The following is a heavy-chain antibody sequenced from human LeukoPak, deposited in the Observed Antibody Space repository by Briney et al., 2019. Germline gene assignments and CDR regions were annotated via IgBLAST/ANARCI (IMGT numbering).Heavy chain of an antibody. D-gene: IGHD6-19*01. CDR1: GFTFSSYA. V-gene: IGHV3-30*04. CDR3: ARDYQWLVPSGAEYFQH. Sequence: GRSLRLSCAASGFTFSSYAMHWVRQAPGKGLEWVAVISYDGSNKYYADSVKGRFTISRDNSKNTLYLQMNSLRAEDTAVYYCARDYQWLVPSGAEYFQHWGQGTLVTVSS. J-gene: IGHJ1*01. CDR2: ISYDGSNK.